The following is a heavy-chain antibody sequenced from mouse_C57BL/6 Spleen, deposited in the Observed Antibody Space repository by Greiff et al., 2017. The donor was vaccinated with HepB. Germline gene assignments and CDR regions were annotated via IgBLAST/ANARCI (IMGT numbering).Heavy chain of an antibody. CDR1: GYTFTSYW. J-gene: IGHJ4*01. Sequence: QVQLQHPGAELVKPGASVKLSCKASGYTFTSYWMHWVKQRPGQGLEWIGMIHPNSGSTNYNEKFKSKATLTVDKSSSTAYMQLSSLTSEDSAVYYCARNKLLYYYAMDYWGQGTSVTVSS. D-gene: IGHD1-3*01. V-gene: IGHV1-64*01. CDR2: IHPNSGST. CDR3: ARNKLLYYYAMDY.